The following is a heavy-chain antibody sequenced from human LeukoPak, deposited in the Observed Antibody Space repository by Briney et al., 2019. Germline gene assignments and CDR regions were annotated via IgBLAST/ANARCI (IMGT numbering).Heavy chain of an antibody. CDR3: ARSIRGVIPNWFDP. J-gene: IGHJ5*02. CDR1: GGSISSYY. Sequence: SETLSLTCTVSGGSISSYYWSWIRQPPGKGLEWIGYIYYSGSTYYNPSLKSRVTISVDTSKNQFSLKLSSATAADTAVYYCARSIRGVIPNWFDPWGQGTLVTVSS. V-gene: IGHV4-59*12. D-gene: IGHD3-10*01. CDR2: IYYSGST.